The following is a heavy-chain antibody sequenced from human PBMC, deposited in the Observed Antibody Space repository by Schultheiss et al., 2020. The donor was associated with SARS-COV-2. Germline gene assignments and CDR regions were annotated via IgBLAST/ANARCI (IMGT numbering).Heavy chain of an antibody. D-gene: IGHD6-19*01. CDR3: ASSSAVAGPAGY. V-gene: IGHV4-28*01. CDR2: IYYSGST. J-gene: IGHJ4*02. Sequence: SETLSLTCDVSGGSISSSNWWSWVRQPPGKGLEWIGYIYYSGSTYYNPSLKSRVTISVDTSKNQFSLKLSSVTAVDTAVYYCASSSAVAGPAGYWGQGTLVTVSS. CDR1: GGSISSSNW.